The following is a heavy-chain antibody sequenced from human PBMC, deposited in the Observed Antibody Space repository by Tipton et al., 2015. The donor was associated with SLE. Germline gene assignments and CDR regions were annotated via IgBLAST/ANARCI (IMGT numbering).Heavy chain of an antibody. CDR1: CGSINSVGYY. D-gene: IGHD2-15*01. V-gene: IGHV4-61*02. J-gene: IGHJ4*02. Sequence: LRLSCTVSCGSINSVGYYWSWIRQPAGEGLDWIGRIYTSGSTNYNPPLKSRVTIPLDTSKNQFPLRLNSVTAADTAVYYCARGYCFAGSCYSFDYGGQGDLGTVSS. CDR2: IYTSGST. CDR3: ARGYCFAGSCYSFDY.